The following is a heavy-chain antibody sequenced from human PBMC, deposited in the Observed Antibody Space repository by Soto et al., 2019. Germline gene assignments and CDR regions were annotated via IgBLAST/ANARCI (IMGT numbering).Heavy chain of an antibody. CDR3: ARASARGVSMDA. V-gene: IGHV3-33*01. D-gene: IGHD2-8*02. J-gene: IGHJ6*04. CDR2: IWYDGSKK. Sequence: QVQLVESGGGVVQPGRSLRLSCAASGFIFSSNGMHWVRQAPGKGLEWVAVIWYDGSKKYFADSVKGRFTISRDNSKNTVYLQMNSLRAEDTEMYYWARASARGVSMDAWGKGTAVTVS. CDR1: GFIFSSNG.